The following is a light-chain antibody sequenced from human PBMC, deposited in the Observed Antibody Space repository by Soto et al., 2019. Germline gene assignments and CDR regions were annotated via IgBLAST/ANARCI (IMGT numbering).Light chain of an antibody. CDR3: QQYNQWPPTWT. CDR2: GAS. Sequence: EIVMTQSPGTLSVPPGERVTVSCRASQYVHTSLAWYQQKSGQAPRLLIYGASIRAPGVPVRFSGSGSGTEFTLTIDSLQSEDSAVYSCQQYNQWPPTWTFGQGTKVEI. J-gene: IGKJ1*01. V-gene: IGKV3-15*01. CDR1: QYVHTS.